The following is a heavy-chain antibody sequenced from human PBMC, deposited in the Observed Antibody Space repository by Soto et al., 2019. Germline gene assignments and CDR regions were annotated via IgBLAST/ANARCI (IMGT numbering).Heavy chain of an antibody. J-gene: IGHJ6*02. CDR3: ARGRSGSGSYYPFYYYYYGMDV. Sequence: LSLTCAVYGGSFSGYYWSWIRQPPGKGLEWIGEINHSGSTNYNPSLKSRVTISVDTSKNQFSLKLSSVTAADTAVYYCARGRSGSGSYYPFYYYYYGMDVWGQGTTVTVSS. CDR2: INHSGST. V-gene: IGHV4-34*01. D-gene: IGHD3-10*01. CDR1: GGSFSGYY.